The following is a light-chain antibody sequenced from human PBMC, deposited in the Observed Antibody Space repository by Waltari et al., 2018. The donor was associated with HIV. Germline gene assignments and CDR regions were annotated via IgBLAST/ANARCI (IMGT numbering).Light chain of an antibody. Sequence: DIVMTQSPDSLAVSLGERATINCKSSQRVLSRSNNKEYLVWSQQKPGQPPKLLIYWASSRVSGVPDRFSGSGSGTDFTLTISILQAEDVAVYYCQQYYSTPWTFGQGTRVEIK. V-gene: IGKV4-1*01. CDR2: WAS. CDR3: QQYYSTPWT. J-gene: IGKJ1*01. CDR1: QRVLSRSNNKEY.